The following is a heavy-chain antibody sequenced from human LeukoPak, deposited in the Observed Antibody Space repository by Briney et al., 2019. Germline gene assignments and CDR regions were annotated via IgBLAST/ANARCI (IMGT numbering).Heavy chain of an antibody. V-gene: IGHV3-30*04. CDR3: ARDRRISGWYFDL. CDR1: GFTFSNYV. Sequence: GMSLRLSCAASGFTFSNYVMHWVRQAPGKGLEWVAVISYDGSNKYYADSVKGRFTISRDNSKNTLYLQMNSLRAEDTAVYYCARDRRISGWYFDLWGRGTLVTVSS. J-gene: IGHJ2*01. D-gene: IGHD3-10*01. CDR2: ISYDGSNK.